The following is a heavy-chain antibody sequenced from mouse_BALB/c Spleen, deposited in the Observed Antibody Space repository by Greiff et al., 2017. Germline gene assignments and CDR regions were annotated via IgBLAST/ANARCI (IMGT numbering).Heavy chain of an antibody. Sequence: EVQLQQSGAELVKPGASVKLSCTASGFNIKDTYMHWVKQRPEQGLEWIGRIDPANGNTKYDPKFQGKATITADTSSNTAYLQLSSLTSEDTAVYYCARCVGGYDGYPGFAYWGQGTLVTVSA. CDR1: GFNIKDTY. CDR2: IDPANGNT. J-gene: IGHJ3*01. D-gene: IGHD2-3*01. V-gene: IGHV14-3*02. CDR3: ARCVGGYDGYPGFAY.